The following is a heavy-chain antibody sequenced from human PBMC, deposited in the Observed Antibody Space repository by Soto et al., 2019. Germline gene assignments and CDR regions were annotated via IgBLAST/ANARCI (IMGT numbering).Heavy chain of an antibody. CDR1: GFTFSNYV. CDR3: AREDESSGFAGTFHL. J-gene: IGHJ1*01. Sequence: QVQLMESGGGVVQPGGSLTLSCAASGFTFSNYVMHWVRQTPGKGLEWVAVISHDGKNKQYEDSVKDRFTISRDNSKSTVYMQTNSLRAVDTAMIYCAREDESSGFAGTFHLWGQGTLVTVSS. CDR2: ISHDGKNK. V-gene: IGHV3-30*04. D-gene: IGHD3-22*01.